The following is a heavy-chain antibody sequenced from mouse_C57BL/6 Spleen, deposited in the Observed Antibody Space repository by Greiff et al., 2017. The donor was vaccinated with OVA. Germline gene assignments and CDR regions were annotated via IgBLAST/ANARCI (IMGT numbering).Heavy chain of an antibody. CDR2: ILPGSGST. V-gene: IGHV1-9*01. CDR3: ARCSIYGSSYNYAMDY. CDR1: GYTFTGYW. Sequence: VQLQQSGAELMKPGASVKLSCKATGYTFTGYWIEWVKQRPGHGLEWIGEILPGSGSTNYNEKFKGKATFTADTSSNTAYMQLSSLTTEDAVIYCGARCSIYGSSYNYAMDYWGQGTSVTVSS. D-gene: IGHD1-1*01. J-gene: IGHJ4*01.